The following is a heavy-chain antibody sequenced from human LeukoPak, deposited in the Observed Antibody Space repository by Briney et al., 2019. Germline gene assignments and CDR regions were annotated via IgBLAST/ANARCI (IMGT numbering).Heavy chain of an antibody. CDR3: ARASQTRSGYHDDY. CDR1: GFTFSSYA. D-gene: IGHD3-3*01. V-gene: IGHV3-30-3*01. J-gene: IGHJ4*02. Sequence: GGSLRLSCAASGFTFSSYALHWVRQAPGKGLEWVAVISYGGSNKYYADSVKGRFTISRDNSMNTLYLQMNSLRAEDTAVYYCARASQTRSGYHDDYWGQGTLVTVSS. CDR2: ISYGGSNK.